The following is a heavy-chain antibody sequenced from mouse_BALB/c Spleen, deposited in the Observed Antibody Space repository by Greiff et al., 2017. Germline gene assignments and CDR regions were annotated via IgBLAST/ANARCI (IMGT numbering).Heavy chain of an antibody. V-gene: IGHV3-2*02. CDR3: ARSGPFTTATSYAMDY. CDR2: ISYSGST. Sequence: EVQLQESGPGLVKPSQSLSLTCTVTGYSITSDYAWNWIRQFPGNKLEWMGYISYSGSTSYNPSLKSRISITRDTSKNQFFLQLNSVTTEDTATYYCARSGPFTTATSYAMDYWGQGTSVTVSS. CDR1: GYSITSDYA. J-gene: IGHJ4*01. D-gene: IGHD1-2*01.